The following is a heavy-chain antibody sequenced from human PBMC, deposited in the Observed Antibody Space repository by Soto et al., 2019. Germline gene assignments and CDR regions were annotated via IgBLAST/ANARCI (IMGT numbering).Heavy chain of an antibody. D-gene: IGHD5-12*01. CDR1: GFTFSSYA. CDR2: ISGSGGST. V-gene: IGHV3-23*01. Sequence: LRLSCAASGFTFSSYAMSWVRQAPGKGLEWVSAISGSGGSTYYADSVKGRFTISRDNSKNTLYLQMNSLRAEDTAVYYCARYSGYDSGWFDPWGQGTLVTVSS. J-gene: IGHJ5*02. CDR3: ARYSGYDSGWFDP.